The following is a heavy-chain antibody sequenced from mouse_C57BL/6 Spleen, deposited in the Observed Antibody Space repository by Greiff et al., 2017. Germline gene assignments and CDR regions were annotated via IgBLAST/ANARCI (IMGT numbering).Heavy chain of an antibody. Sequence: VKLQQSGAELVRPGASVKLSCKASGYTFTDYYINWVKQRPGQGLEWIARIYPGSGNTYYNEKFKGKATLTAEKSSSTAYMQLSSLTSEDSAVYFCARGSGYTYYAMDYWGQGTSVTVSS. D-gene: IGHD3-2*02. J-gene: IGHJ4*01. V-gene: IGHV1-76*01. CDR3: ARGSGYTYYAMDY. CDR2: IYPGSGNT. CDR1: GYTFTDYY.